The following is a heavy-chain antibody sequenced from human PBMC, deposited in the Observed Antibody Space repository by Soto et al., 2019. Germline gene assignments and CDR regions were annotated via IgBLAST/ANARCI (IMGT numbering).Heavy chain of an antibody. CDR1: GGSSISHF. V-gene: IGHV4-4*09. Sequence: SETLSLTCSVSGGSSISHFWSWILQPPGKGLEYIGYISFTGNTNYNPSPESRVTMSVDTSKTQFSLKLSSVTAADTAVYYCAALAGDRLRLDYWGQGTQVTVSS. D-gene: IGHD2-21*01. J-gene: IGHJ4*02. CDR3: AALAGDRLRLDY. CDR2: ISFTGNT.